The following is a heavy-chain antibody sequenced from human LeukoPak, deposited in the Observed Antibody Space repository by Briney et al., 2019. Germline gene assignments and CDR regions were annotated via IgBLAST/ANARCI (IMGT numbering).Heavy chain of an antibody. D-gene: IGHD3-10*01. J-gene: IGHJ6*04. CDR1: GFTFSSYW. CDR2: IKQDGSEK. V-gene: IGHV3-7*01. CDR3: ARNTYYYGSGSLDV. Sequence: GSLRLSCAASGFTFSSYWMSWVRQAPGKGLEWVANIKQDGSEKYYVDSVKGRFTISRDNAKNSLYLQMNSLRAEDTAVYYCARNTYYYGSGSLDVWGKGTTVTVSS.